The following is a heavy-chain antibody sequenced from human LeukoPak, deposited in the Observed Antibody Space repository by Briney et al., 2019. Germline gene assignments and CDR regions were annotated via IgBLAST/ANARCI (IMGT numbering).Heavy chain of an antibody. V-gene: IGHV1-8*02. J-gene: IGHJ5*02. D-gene: IGHD3-10*01. Sequence: ASVKVSCKASGYTFTSYAMHWVRQAPGQGLEWMGWMNPNSGNTGYAQKFQGRVTMTRNTSISTAYMELSSLRSEDTAVYYCARGLLWFGDRGNWFDPWGQGTLVTVSS. CDR2: MNPNSGNT. CDR3: ARGLLWFGDRGNWFDP. CDR1: GYTFTSYA.